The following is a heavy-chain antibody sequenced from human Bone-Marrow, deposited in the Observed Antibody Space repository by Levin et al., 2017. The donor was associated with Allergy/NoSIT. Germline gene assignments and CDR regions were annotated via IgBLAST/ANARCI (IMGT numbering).Heavy chain of an antibody. Sequence: ASVKVSCEASGGSFSNYAINWVRQAPGQGLEWIGGIIPMFGTPNYAQKFQDRVTIAADESTTTAYMFLRNLRPEDTALYYCASSSREFGDYGALDYWGEGSLVTVSS. CDR2: IIPMFGTP. CDR3: ASSSREFGDYGALDY. V-gene: IGHV1-69*13. J-gene: IGHJ4*02. CDR1: GGSFSNYA. D-gene: IGHD4-17*01.